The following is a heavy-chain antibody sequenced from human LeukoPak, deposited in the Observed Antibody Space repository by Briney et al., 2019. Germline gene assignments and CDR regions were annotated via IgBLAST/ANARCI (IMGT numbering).Heavy chain of an antibody. CDR2: ISTAGDP. CDR1: GXTFSSYD. CDR3: AGQARPGSAEGAFDI. J-gene: IGHJ3*02. D-gene: IGHD2-2*01. Sequence: GGSLRLSCAASGXTFSSYDMHWVRQDKGKGLEWVSAISTAGDPYYLGSVKGRFTISRENAKNSFYLQMNSLRAGDTAVYYCAGQARPGSAEGAFDIWGQGTMVTVSS. V-gene: IGHV3-13*05.